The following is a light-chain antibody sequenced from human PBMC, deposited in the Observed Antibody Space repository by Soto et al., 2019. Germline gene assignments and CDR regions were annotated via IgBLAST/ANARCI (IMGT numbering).Light chain of an antibody. Sequence: EIVLTQSPGTLSLSPGERATLSCRASQSVSNNYLAWYQQKPGQAPRLLIYGASNRATGIPDRFSGSGSGTEFTLTISSLQSEDFAVYYCQQYNNWPPITLGQGTRLEIK. J-gene: IGKJ5*01. V-gene: IGKV3D-15*01. CDR1: QSVSNN. CDR3: QQYNNWPPIT. CDR2: GAS.